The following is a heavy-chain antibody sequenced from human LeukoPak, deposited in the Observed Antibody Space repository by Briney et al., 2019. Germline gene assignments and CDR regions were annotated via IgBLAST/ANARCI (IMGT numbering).Heavy chain of an antibody. D-gene: IGHD5-24*01. J-gene: IGHJ4*02. CDR2: LPYDGSIE. Sequence: PGGSLRLSCAVSGFTFSTHGMHWVRQAPGKGLDWVAFLPYDGSIEYYADSVKGRFTVSRGSSKNMLYLQMNSLRPEDTAVYFCATAPRWLQFGFFQYWGQGTLVTVSS. V-gene: IGHV3-30*02. CDR3: ATAPRWLQFGFFQY. CDR1: GFTFSTHG.